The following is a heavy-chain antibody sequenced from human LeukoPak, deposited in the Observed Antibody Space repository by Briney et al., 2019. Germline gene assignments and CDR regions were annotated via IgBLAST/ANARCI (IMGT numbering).Heavy chain of an antibody. D-gene: IGHD3-3*01. V-gene: IGHV1-2*02. J-gene: IGHJ3*02. CDR2: INPNSGGS. CDR3: ARVWRVVTRAFDI. CDR1: GYSFTGYY. Sequence: ASVKVSCKASGYSFTGYYIHWVRRSPGEGPEWMGWINPNSGGSKYAQKFQGRITLTRDTSISTAYMELTSLRSDDTAVYYCARVWRVVTRAFDIWGQGTMVTVSS.